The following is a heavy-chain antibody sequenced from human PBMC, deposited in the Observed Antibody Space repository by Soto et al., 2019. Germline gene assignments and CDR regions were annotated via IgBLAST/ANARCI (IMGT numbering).Heavy chain of an antibody. CDR2: IYYSGST. D-gene: IGHD6-19*01. Sequence: QVQLQESGPGLVKPSETLSLTCTVSGGSISSYYWSWIRQPPGKGLEWIGYIYYSGSTNYNPSLKSRVTISVDTSKNQFSLKLSSVTAADTAVYYCARVRYSSGWRYYFDYWGQGTLVTVSS. V-gene: IGHV4-59*01. CDR3: ARVRYSSGWRYYFDY. CDR1: GGSISSYY. J-gene: IGHJ4*02.